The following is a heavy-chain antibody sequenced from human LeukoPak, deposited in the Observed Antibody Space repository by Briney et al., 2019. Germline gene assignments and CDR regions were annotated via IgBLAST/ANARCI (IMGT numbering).Heavy chain of an antibody. Sequence: GGSLRLSCAASGFTFSSYAMHWVRQAPGKGLEWVAVISYDGSNKYYADSVKGRFTISRDNSKNTLYLQMNSLRAEDTAVYYCARGDRYSSGYYPFDYWGQGTLVTVSS. V-gene: IGHV3-30-3*01. CDR2: ISYDGSNK. D-gene: IGHD3-22*01. CDR3: ARGDRYSSGYYPFDY. CDR1: GFTFSSYA. J-gene: IGHJ4*02.